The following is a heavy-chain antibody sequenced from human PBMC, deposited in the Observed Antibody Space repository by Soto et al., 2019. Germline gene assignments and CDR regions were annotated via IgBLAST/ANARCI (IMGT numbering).Heavy chain of an antibody. CDR3: ARSGLPFDY. CDR1: GFTLSSYP. Sequence: EVQLVESGGGLVQPGGPRRLSVAASGFTLSSYPIHWVRQPPGKGLEYVSGISGNGGRTYYANSVKGRFTISRDNSKSTLYLQVGSLRADDMAVYYCARSGLPFDYWGQGTLVTVSS. V-gene: IGHV3-64*01. CDR2: ISGNGGRT. D-gene: IGHD2-21*02. J-gene: IGHJ4*02.